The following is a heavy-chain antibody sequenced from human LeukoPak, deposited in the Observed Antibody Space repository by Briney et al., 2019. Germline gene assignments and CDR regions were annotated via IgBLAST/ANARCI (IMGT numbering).Heavy chain of an antibody. CDR1: GFSFSNYA. CDR3: EKSNTAAGTYGDY. CDR2: ITDSGGST. D-gene: IGHD6-13*01. J-gene: IGHJ4*02. Sequence: PGGSLRLSCAASGFSFSNYAMTWVRQAPGKGLEWVSGITDSGGSTYYADSVKGRFTISRDNSKNTLYLQMNNLRAEDTATYYCEKSNTAAGTYGDYWGQGTPVTVSS. V-gene: IGHV3-23*01.